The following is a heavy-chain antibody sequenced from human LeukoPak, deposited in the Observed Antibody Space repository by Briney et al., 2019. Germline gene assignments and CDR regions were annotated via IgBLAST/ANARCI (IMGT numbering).Heavy chain of an antibody. CDR2: ISSSGSTI. CDR3: ARVGDGYNVIDY. D-gene: IGHD5-24*01. V-gene: IGHV3-11*01. CDR1: GFTFSDYY. Sequence: GVLRLSCAASGFTFSDYYMSWIRQAPGKGLEWVSYISSSGSTIYYADSVKGRFTISRDNAKNSLYLQMNSLRAGDTAVYYCARVGDGYNVIDYWGQGTLVTVSS. J-gene: IGHJ4*02.